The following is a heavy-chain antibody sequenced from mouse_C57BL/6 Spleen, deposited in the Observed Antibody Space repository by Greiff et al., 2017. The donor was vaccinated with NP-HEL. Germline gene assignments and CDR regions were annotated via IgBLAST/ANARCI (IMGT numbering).Heavy chain of an antibody. CDR3: ASSYYYGSSSFDY. Sequence: VQGVESGPELVKPGASVKISCKASGYAFSSSWMNWVKQRPGKGLEWIGRIYPGDGDTNYNGKFKGKATLTADKSSSTAYMQLSSLTSEDSAVYFCASSYYYGSSSFDYWGQGTTLTVSS. V-gene: IGHV1-82*01. CDR2: IYPGDGDT. J-gene: IGHJ2*01. CDR1: GYAFSSSW. D-gene: IGHD1-1*01.